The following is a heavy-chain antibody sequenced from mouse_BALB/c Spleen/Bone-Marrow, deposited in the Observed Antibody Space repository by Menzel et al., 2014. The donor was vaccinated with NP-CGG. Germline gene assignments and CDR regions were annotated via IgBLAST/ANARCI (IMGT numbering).Heavy chain of an antibody. D-gene: IGHD2-3*01. Sequence: EVMLVESGGGLVQPGGSLRLSCATSGFTFTDYYMNWVRQPPGKALEWLGFIRNKANGYTTEYSASVKGRLTISRDISQSILYLQMNTLRAEDSATYYCARDMGGLLFDYWGQGTTLTVSS. CDR2: IRNKANGYTT. CDR1: GFTFTDYY. CDR3: ARDMGGLLFDY. V-gene: IGHV7-3*02. J-gene: IGHJ2*01.